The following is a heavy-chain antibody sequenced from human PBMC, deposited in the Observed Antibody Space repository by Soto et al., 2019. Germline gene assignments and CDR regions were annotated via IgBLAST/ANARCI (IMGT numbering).Heavy chain of an antibody. V-gene: IGHV3-23*01. Sequence: GGSLRLSCAASGFTFSSYAMSWVRQAPGKGLEWVSAISGSGGSTYYADSVKGRFTISRDNSKNTLYLQMNSLRAEDTAVYYCAKDSAGYCSSTSCYGGISGENNWFDPWGQGTLVTVSS. J-gene: IGHJ5*02. CDR3: AKDSAGYCSSTSCYGGISGENNWFDP. CDR1: GFTFSSYA. D-gene: IGHD2-2*01. CDR2: ISGSGGST.